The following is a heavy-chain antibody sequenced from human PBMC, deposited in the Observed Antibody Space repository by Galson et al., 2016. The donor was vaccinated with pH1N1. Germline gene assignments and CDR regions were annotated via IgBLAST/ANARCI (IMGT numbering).Heavy chain of an antibody. CDR1: GFTFTSYA. CDR2: ILYDGTNE. Sequence: SLRLSCAASGFTFTSYAMHWVRQAPGKGLEWVAVILYDGTNEYYADSVKGRFTISRDKTQSTVYLQMNSLRTEDTAVYYSAIDSEYSGHEGFHWAQGTLVIVSS. D-gene: IGHD5-12*01. J-gene: IGHJ4*02. V-gene: IGHV3-30*04. CDR3: AIDSEYSGHEGFH.